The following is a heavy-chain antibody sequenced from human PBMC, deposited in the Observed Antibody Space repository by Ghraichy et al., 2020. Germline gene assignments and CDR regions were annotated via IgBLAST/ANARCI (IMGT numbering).Heavy chain of an antibody. D-gene: IGHD3-22*01. CDR3: ARARYDDDGFYDDAFDL. CDR2: IYRSGST. CDR1: GGSINSANYS. J-gene: IGHJ3*01. V-gene: IGHV4-30-2*01. Sequence: SQTLSLTCAVSGGSINSANYSWSWIRQPPGKGLEWLGYIYRSGSTYYNPSLKSRVTISADMSKNQISLKVTSVTAADTAVYYCARARYDDDGFYDDAFDLWGQGAMVTVSS.